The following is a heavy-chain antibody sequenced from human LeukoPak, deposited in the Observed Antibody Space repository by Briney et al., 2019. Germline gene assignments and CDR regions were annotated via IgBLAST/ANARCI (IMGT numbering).Heavy chain of an antibody. D-gene: IGHD3-22*01. CDR1: GFTFTTYA. J-gene: IGHJ4*02. V-gene: IGHV3-21*01. CDR2: ISSSSSYI. CDR3: ARDGLIGYYDSSGYYRYYFDY. Sequence: GGSLRLSCAASGFTFTTYALTWVRQAPGKGLEWVSSISSSSSYIYYADSVKGRFTISRDNAKNSLYLQMNSLRAEDTAVYYCARDGLIGYYDSSGYYRYYFDYWGQGTLVTVSS.